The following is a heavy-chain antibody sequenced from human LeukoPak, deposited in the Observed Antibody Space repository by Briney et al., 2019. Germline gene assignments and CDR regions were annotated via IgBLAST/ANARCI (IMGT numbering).Heavy chain of an antibody. V-gene: IGHV4-39*01. Sequence: SETLSLTCTVSGGSISSSSYYWGWIRQPPGKGLEWIGSIYYSGSAYYNPSLKSRVTISVDTSKNQFSLKLSSVTAADTAVYYCARHVTAAGSGWFDPWGQGTLVTVSS. J-gene: IGHJ5*02. CDR2: IYYSGSA. CDR3: ARHVTAAGSGWFDP. CDR1: GGSISSSSYY. D-gene: IGHD6-13*01.